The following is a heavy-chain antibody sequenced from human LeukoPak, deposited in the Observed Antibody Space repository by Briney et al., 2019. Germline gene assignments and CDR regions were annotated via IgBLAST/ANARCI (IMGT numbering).Heavy chain of an antibody. CDR1: GYSFTSHY. V-gene: IGHV1-46*01. CDR2: IYPSGDTT. CDR3: ARGRGLAVAANYYFDY. D-gene: IGHD6-19*01. Sequence: ASVKVSCKASGYSFTSHYMHWVRQAPGQGLEWMGIIYPSGDTTTYAQKFQGRVTMTRDTYTSTVYMVLSSLRSEETAVYYCARGRGLAVAANYYFDYWGQGTLVTVSS. J-gene: IGHJ4*02.